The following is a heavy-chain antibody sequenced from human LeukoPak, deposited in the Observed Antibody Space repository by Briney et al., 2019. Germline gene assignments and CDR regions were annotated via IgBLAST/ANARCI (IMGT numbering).Heavy chain of an antibody. V-gene: IGHV4-59*01. CDR2: IYYTGVT. D-gene: IGHD6-25*01. CDR3: ARTARLPNS. CDR1: GTSITSSY. Sequence: SETLSLTCTVSGTSITSSYWSWIRQPPGKGLEHIGYIYYTGVTNYSPSPKSRVTMSLDTSKNQFSLRLTSVTAADTAIYYCARTARLPNSWGQGTLVTVSS. J-gene: IGHJ4*02.